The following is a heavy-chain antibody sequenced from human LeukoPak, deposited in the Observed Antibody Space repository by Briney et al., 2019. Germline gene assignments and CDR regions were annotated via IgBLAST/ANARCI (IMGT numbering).Heavy chain of an antibody. V-gene: IGHV3-30-3*01. J-gene: IGHJ6*02. Sequence: GGSLRLSCAASGFTFSSYAMHWVRQAPGKGLEWVAVISYDGSNKYYADSVKGRFTISRDNSKNTLYLQMNSLRAEDTAVYYCARDNWGYLYYYYGMDVWGQGTTVTVSS. CDR2: ISYDGSNK. CDR1: GFTFSSYA. CDR3: ARDNWGYLYYYYGMDV. D-gene: IGHD7-27*01.